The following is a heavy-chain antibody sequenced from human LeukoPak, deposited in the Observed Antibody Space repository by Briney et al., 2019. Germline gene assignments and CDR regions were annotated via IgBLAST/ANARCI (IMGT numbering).Heavy chain of an antibody. Sequence: NPGGSLRLSCAASGFTFSSYSMNWVRQAPGKGLEWVSSISSSSSYIYYADSVKGRFTISRDNAKNSLYLQMNSLRAEDTAVYYCAKSSSWLYYFDYWGQGTLVTVSS. D-gene: IGHD6-13*01. J-gene: IGHJ4*02. CDR1: GFTFSSYS. V-gene: IGHV3-21*01. CDR2: ISSSSSYI. CDR3: AKSSSWLYYFDY.